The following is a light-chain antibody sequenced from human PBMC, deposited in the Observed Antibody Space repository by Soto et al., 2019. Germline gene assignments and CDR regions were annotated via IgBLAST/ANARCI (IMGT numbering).Light chain of an antibody. CDR3: QQYGSTPLT. Sequence: EIVLTQSPGTLSLSLGERATLSCRASQSVSSSFFAWYQQKPGQATRLLIYGASSRATGIPDRCSGSGAGTDVTLTISRLEPEDVAVYYCQQYGSTPLTFGGGTKVEIK. J-gene: IGKJ4*01. V-gene: IGKV3-20*01. CDR2: GAS. CDR1: QSVSSSF.